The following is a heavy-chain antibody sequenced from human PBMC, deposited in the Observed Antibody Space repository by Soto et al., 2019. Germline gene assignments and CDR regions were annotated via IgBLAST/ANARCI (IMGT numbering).Heavy chain of an antibody. CDR1: GFTFSSYA. CDR3: AKNLVGLRELLANWFDP. J-gene: IGHJ5*02. V-gene: IGHV3-23*01. CDR2: ISGSGGST. Sequence: QPGGSLRLSCAASGFTFSSYAMSWVRQAPGKGLEWVSAISGSGGSTYYADSVKGRFTISRDNSKNTLYLQMNSLRAEDTAVYYCAKNLVGLRELLANWFDPWGQGTLVTVSS. D-gene: IGHD1-26*01.